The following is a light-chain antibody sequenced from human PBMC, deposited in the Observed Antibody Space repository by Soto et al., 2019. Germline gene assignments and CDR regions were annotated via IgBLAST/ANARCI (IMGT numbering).Light chain of an antibody. CDR2: AVT. CDR1: QRIDNY. Sequence: DIQTTQSPSSLSASVGDRVTITCRASQRIDNYLNWYQQKPGKAPNLVIYAVTTLQGGVPSRFSGSASGTDFTLTISSLQPEDFATYYCQQSYDPPTTFGQGTKLEI. CDR3: QQSYDPPTT. V-gene: IGKV1-39*01. J-gene: IGKJ2*01.